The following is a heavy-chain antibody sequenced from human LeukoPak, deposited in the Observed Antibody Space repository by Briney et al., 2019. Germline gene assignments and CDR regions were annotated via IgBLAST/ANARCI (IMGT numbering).Heavy chain of an antibody. Sequence: ASVKVSCKASGYTFTSYDINWVRQATGQGLEWMGWMNPNSGNTSYAQKFQGRVTMTRNTSISTAYMELSSLRSEDTAVYYCARAPPSAFDYWGQGTLVTVSS. V-gene: IGHV1-8*01. CDR3: ARAPPSAFDY. CDR2: MNPNSGNT. CDR1: GYTFTSYD. D-gene: IGHD2-2*01. J-gene: IGHJ4*02.